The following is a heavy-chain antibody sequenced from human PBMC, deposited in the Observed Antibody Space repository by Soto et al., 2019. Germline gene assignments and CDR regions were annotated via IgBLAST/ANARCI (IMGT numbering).Heavy chain of an antibody. V-gene: IGHV3-43D*03. Sequence: EVQLVESGGVVVQPGGSLRLSCAASGFTFDDYAMHWVRQAPGKDLEWVSLIRWDGGGAYYGDSVKGRFTISRDNSKSSLYLQMNSLRTEDTALYFCAREMLPRGYSSPGYWGQGTLVTVSS. J-gene: IGHJ4*02. CDR2: IRWDGGGA. CDR3: AREMLPRGYSSPGY. CDR1: GFTFDDYA. D-gene: IGHD6-13*01.